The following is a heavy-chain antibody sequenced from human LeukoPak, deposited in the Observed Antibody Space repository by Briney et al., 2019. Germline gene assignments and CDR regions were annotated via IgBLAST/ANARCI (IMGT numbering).Heavy chain of an antibody. J-gene: IGHJ3*02. CDR3: ARPGSSSWYSSLGAFDI. CDR2: IYPGDSDT. CDR1: GYSFTSYW. V-gene: IGHV5-51*01. Sequence: GESLKISCKGSGYSFTSYWIGWVRQMPGKGREWMGIIYPGDSDTRYSPSFQGQVTISADKSISTAYLQWSSLKASDTAVYYCARPGSSSWYSSLGAFDIWGQGTMVTVSS. D-gene: IGHD6-13*01.